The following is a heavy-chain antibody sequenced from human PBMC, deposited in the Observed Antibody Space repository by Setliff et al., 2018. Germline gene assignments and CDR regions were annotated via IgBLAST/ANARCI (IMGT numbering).Heavy chain of an antibody. CDR3: ARVTGYYDFWSGYYIGSGWFDP. V-gene: IGHV4-31*03. CDR1: GGSISSGGYY. CDR2: IYYSGST. J-gene: IGHJ5*02. Sequence: NPSETLSLTCTVSGGSISSGGYYWSWIRQHPGKGLEWIGYIYYSGSTYYNPSLKSRVTISVDTSKNQFSLKLSSVTAADTAVYYCARVTGYYDFWSGYYIGSGWFDPWGQGTLVTVSS. D-gene: IGHD3-3*01.